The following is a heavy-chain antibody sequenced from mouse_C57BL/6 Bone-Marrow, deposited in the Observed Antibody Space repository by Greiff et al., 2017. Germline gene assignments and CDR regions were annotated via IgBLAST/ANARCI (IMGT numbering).Heavy chain of an antibody. V-gene: IGHV2-3*01. CDR1: GFSLTSYG. CDR3: AKPAMDY. J-gene: IGHJ4*01. CDR2: IWGDGST. Sequence: VKVVESGPGLVAPSQSLSITCTVSGFSLTSYGVSWVRQPPGKGLEWLGVIWGDGSTNYHSALISRLSIRKDNSKSQGFLKLNRLQTDDTATYYWAKPAMDYWGQGTSVTVSS.